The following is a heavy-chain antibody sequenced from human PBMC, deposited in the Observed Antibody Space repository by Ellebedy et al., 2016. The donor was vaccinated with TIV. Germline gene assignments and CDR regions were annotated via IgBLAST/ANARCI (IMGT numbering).Heavy chain of an antibody. CDR3: ARDTAMDY. Sequence: GESLKISCAGSGFSFSEYYMSWIRQAPGKGLEWVSFIHTGGSTNYADSVKGRFTMFRDTSTNTLYLQMNSLRADDTAVYYCARDTAMDYWGQGTLVTVSS. D-gene: IGHD5-18*01. J-gene: IGHJ4*02. CDR2: IHTGGST. V-gene: IGHV3-66*01. CDR1: GFSFSEYY.